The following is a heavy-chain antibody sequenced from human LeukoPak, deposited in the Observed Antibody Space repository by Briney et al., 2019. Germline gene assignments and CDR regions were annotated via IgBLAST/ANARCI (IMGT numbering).Heavy chain of an antibody. CDR2: IYYSWRT. CDR3: ARHDCSGGSCYSDY. J-gene: IGHJ4*02. D-gene: IGHD2-15*01. CDR1: GGFISRFFYY. V-gene: IGHV4-39*01. Sequence: SETLSLTCSGPGGFISRFFYYWGRLRQPPGKGLELIGRIYYSWRTYYNSSLKSRVTISVDTSKNQFSLKRSSLSAPNTDLYYCARHDCSGGSCYSDYWGQGILVTVSS.